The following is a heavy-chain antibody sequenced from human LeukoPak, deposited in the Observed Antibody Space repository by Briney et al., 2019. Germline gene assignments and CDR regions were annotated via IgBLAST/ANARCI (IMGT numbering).Heavy chain of an antibody. Sequence: SETLSLTCTVSGGSISSYYWSWIRQPAGKELEWIGRIYTSGSTNYNYNPSLKSRVTLSVDTSKNQFSLKLSSVTAADTAVYYCARDPNSALWGQGTLVTGSS. CDR1: GGSISSYY. V-gene: IGHV4-4*07. D-gene: IGHD2-21*01. CDR2: IYTSGST. CDR3: ARDPNSAL. J-gene: IGHJ4*02.